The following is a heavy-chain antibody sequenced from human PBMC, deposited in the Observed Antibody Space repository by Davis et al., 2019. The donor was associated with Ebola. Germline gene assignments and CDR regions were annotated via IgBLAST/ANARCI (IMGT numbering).Heavy chain of an antibody. J-gene: IGHJ5*02. D-gene: IGHD6-13*01. CDR3: ANSARP. CDR1: GFTFDIFH. Sequence: GGSLRLSCVATGFTFDIFHMQWVRRTPGKGLEWVAVVWYDGSHTYYADSVRGRFTISRDNSKNTLYLQMNSLRAEDTAVYYCANSARPWGQGTLVIVSS. V-gene: IGHV3-33*06. CDR2: VWYDGSHT.